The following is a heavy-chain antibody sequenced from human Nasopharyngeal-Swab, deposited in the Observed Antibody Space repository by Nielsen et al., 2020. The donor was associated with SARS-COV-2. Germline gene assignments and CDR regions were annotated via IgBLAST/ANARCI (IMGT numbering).Heavy chain of an antibody. Sequence: SETLPLTCTVSGGSISSSSYYWVWIRQPPGKGLEWIGSIYYSGSTSYNPSLKSRVTISVDPSKNQFSLKLGSVTAADTAVYYCARHPTTAFDYWGQGTLVTVSS. CDR1: GGSISSSSYY. CDR3: ARHPTTAFDY. J-gene: IGHJ4*02. CDR2: IYYSGST. D-gene: IGHD4-11*01. V-gene: IGHV4-39*01.